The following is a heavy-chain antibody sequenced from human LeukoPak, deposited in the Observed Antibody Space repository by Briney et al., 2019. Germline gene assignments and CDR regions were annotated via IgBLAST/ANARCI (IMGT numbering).Heavy chain of an antibody. J-gene: IGHJ6*02. CDR2: TSSSTI. Sequence: PGGSLRLSCAASGFTFSGYDMSWVRQAPGKGLEWVSYTSSSTIYYADSVKSRFTISRDNAKNSLYLQMNSLRAEDTAVYYCARLRYYGMDVWGQGTTVTVSS. V-gene: IGHV3-69-1*01. CDR3: ARLRYYGMDV. CDR1: GFTFSGYD.